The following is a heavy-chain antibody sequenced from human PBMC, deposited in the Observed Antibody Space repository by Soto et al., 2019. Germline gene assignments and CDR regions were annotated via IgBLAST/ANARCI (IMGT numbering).Heavy chain of an antibody. CDR1: GGSISSSSYY. J-gene: IGHJ6*03. V-gene: IGHV4-39*01. CDR3: ARHPIRFPAYYMDV. Sequence: PSETLSLTCTVSGGSISSSSYYWGWIRQPPGKGLEWIGSIYYSGSTYYNPSLKSRVTISVDTSKNQFSLKLSSVTAADTAVYYCARHPIRFPAYYMDVWGKGTTVTVSS. CDR2: IYYSGST. D-gene: IGHD3-3*01.